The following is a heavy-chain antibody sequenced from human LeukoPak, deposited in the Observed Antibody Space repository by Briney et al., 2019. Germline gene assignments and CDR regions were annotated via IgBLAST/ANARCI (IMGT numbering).Heavy chain of an antibody. D-gene: IGHD3-22*01. CDR3: ARVTHYYDSSGYYSLRSWYFDL. CDR1: GGSISSCGSS. Sequence: SQTLSLTCAVSGGSISSCGSSWSWIRQPPGKGLEWIGYIYHSGSTYYNPSLKSRVTISVDRSKNQFSLKLSSVTAADTAVYYCARVTHYYDSSGYYSLRSWYFDLWGRGTLVTVSS. CDR2: IYHSGST. J-gene: IGHJ2*01. V-gene: IGHV4-30-2*01.